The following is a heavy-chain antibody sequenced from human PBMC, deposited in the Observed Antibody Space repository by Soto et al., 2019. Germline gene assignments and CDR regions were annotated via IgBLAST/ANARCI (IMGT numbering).Heavy chain of an antibody. CDR1: GGSVSSGSYY. CDR2: IYYSVST. CDR3: ARAVRYSYGRSFDY. V-gene: IGHV4-61*01. D-gene: IGHD5-18*01. Sequence: SETLSLTCTVSGGSVSSGSYYWSWILHPPGKGLEWIGYIYYSVSTNYNPSLKSRVTISVDTSKNQFYLKLSSVTAADTAVYYCARAVRYSYGRSFDYWGQGTLVTVLL. J-gene: IGHJ4*02.